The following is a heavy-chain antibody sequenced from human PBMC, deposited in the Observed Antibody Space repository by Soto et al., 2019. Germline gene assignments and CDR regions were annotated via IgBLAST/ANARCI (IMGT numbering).Heavy chain of an antibody. V-gene: IGHV1-18*04. CDR2: ISPNNGTT. Sequence: ASLKVSCRASGYTFTTRGISWVRQAGGRGLERMGWISPNNGTTKYAEKFQGEMTMTTDTATSTAYMDLRSLRSDDTAVYYCARDGERDTGLNFYYYLHGMDAWGQGTRVTVFS. CDR1: GYTFTTRG. J-gene: IGHJ6*02. CDR3: ARDGERDTGLNFYYYLHGMDA. D-gene: IGHD1-1*01.